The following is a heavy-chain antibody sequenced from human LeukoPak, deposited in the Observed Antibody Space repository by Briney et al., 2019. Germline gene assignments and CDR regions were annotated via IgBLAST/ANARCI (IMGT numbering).Heavy chain of an antibody. Sequence: SVKVSCKASGGTFSSYAISWVRQAPRQGLEWMGGIIPIFGTANYAQKFQGRVTITADESTSTAYMELSSLRSEDTAVYYCARDRCSSTSCYAEYYGSGSYYVRFDYWGQGTLVTVSS. CDR1: GGTFSSYA. D-gene: IGHD3-10*01. V-gene: IGHV1-69*13. CDR3: ARDRCSSTSCYAEYYGSGSYYVRFDY. J-gene: IGHJ4*02. CDR2: IIPIFGTA.